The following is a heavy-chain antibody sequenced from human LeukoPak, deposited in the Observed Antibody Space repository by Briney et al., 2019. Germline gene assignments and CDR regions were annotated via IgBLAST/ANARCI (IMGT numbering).Heavy chain of an antibody. D-gene: IGHD2-15*01. Sequence: GGSLRLSCAAPGFTFSNYAMHWVRQAPGKGLEWVAVISYDGSNKYYADSVKGRFTISRDNSKNTLYLQMNSLRAEDTAVYYCAKDVGGGSRPRVDYWGQGTLVTVFS. CDR3: AKDVGGGSRPRVDY. J-gene: IGHJ4*02. V-gene: IGHV3-30*04. CDR1: GFTFSNYA. CDR2: ISYDGSNK.